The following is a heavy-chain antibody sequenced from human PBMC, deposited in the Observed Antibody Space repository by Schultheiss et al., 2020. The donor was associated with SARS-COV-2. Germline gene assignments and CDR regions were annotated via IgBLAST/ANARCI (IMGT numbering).Heavy chain of an antibody. D-gene: IGHD6-19*01. Sequence: SVKVSCKASGNTFSDYFLHWVRQAPGQGLEWMGGIIPIFGTANYAQKFQGRVTITADESTSTAYMELSSLRSDDTAVYFCARDDPYSSGWAFDHWGQGTLVTVSS. V-gene: IGHV1-69*13. CDR3: ARDDPYSSGWAFDH. J-gene: IGHJ4*02. CDR1: GNTFSDYF. CDR2: IIPIFGTA.